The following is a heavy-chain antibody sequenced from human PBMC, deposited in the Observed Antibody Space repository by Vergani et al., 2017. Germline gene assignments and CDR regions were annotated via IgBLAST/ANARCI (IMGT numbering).Heavy chain of an antibody. V-gene: IGHV3-23*01. CDR3: TKGSRGYTGYFFDY. D-gene: IGHD5-12*01. J-gene: IGHJ4*02. Sequence: TASGFTFIMHAMSWVRQAPGKGLEWVSTLSASDRRTHYADSVKGRFTISRDNSKNTLFLHMNSLRPEDTAVYYCTKGSRGYTGYFFDYWGQGTLATVSS. CDR2: LSASDRRT. CDR1: GFTFIMHA.